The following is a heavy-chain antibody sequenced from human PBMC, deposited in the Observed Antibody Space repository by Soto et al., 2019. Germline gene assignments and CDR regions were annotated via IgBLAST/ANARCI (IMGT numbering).Heavy chain of an antibody. CDR1: GYTFTSYS. CDR3: ARGETVVDY. J-gene: IGHJ4*02. CDR2: ISAYNGNT. D-gene: IGHD2-2*01. Sequence: XSVKVSYKASGYTFTSYSISLVRQAPGQGLEWMGWISAYNGNTNYAQKLQGRVTMTTDTSTSTAYMEMRSLRSDDTAVYYCARGETVVDYWGQGTLVTVSS. V-gene: IGHV1-18*01.